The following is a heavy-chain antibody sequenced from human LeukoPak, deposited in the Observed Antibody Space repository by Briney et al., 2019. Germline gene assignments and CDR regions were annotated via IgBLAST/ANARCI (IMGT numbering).Heavy chain of an antibody. CDR3: ARLGDWGRYSSSWYPAFDI. CDR2: INHSGGT. D-gene: IGHD6-13*01. J-gene: IGHJ3*02. Sequence: PSETLSLTCAVYGGSFSGYYWSWIRQPPGKGLEWIGEINHSGGTNYTPSLKSRVTISVETSKNQFSLKLSSVTAADTAVYYCARLGDWGRYSSSWYPAFDIWGQGTMVTVSS. V-gene: IGHV4-34*01. CDR1: GGSFSGYY.